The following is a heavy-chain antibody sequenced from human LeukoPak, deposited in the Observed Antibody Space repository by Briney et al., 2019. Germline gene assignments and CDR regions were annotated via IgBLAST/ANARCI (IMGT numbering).Heavy chain of an antibody. V-gene: IGHV4-59*01. CDR1: GGSISSYY. D-gene: IGHD3-10*01. CDR3: ARVLGYYGSGLFDI. Sequence: PSETLSLTCTVSGGSISSYYWSWIRQPPGKGLEWIGYIYYSGSTNYNPSLKSRVTISVDTSKNQFSLELSSVTAADTAVYYCARVLGYYGSGLFDIWGQGTMVTVSS. J-gene: IGHJ3*02. CDR2: IYYSGST.